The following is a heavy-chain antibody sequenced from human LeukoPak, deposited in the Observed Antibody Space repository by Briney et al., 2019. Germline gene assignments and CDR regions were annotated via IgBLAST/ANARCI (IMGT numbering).Heavy chain of an antibody. CDR2: FDPEDGEK. Sequence: ASVKVSCKVSGYILTELSMHWVRQAPGEGLVWMGGFDPEDGEKIYAQKFQGRVTMTEGTSTDTAYMELRSLRSDDTAVYYCARGGESRRLDYWGQGTLVTVSS. J-gene: IGHJ4*02. D-gene: IGHD6-6*01. CDR1: GYILTELS. V-gene: IGHV1-24*01. CDR3: ARGGESRRLDY.